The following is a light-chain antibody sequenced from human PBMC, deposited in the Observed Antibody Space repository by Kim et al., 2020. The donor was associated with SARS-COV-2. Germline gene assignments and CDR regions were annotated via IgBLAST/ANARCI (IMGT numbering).Light chain of an antibody. CDR3: SSYRINNHVV. CDR1: SSDVGDYDY. J-gene: IGLJ2*01. Sequence: QSALTQPASVSGSPGQSITISCTGTSSDVGDYDYVSWYQQHPGKAPKLMVYDVNKRPSGVSYRFSGSKSGNTASLTISGLQTDDEAEYYCSSYRINNHVVFGGGTQLTVL. CDR2: DVN. V-gene: IGLV2-14*03.